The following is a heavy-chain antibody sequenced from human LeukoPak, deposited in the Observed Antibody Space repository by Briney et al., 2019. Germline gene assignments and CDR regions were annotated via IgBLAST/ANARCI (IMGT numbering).Heavy chain of an antibody. CDR3: AKLLGTATTYDS. CDR1: GFTFSSYE. V-gene: IGHV3-7*01. Sequence: PGGSLRLSCAASGFTFSSYEMNWVRQAPGKGLEWVASINPDGSQKLYVDSVKGRFTISRDNTKSSLYLQMNSLGAEDTAMYYCAKLLGTATTYDSWGQGTRVTVSS. CDR2: INPDGSQK. D-gene: IGHD5-24*01. J-gene: IGHJ4*02.